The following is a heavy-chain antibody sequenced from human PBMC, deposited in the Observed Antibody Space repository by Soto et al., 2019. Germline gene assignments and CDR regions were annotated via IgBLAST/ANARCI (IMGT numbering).Heavy chain of an antibody. V-gene: IGHV4-34*01. Sequence: SETLSLTCAVYGGSFSGYYWSWIRQPPGKGLEWIGEINHSGSTNYNPSLKSRVTISVDTSKNQFSLKLSSVTAADTAVYYCAGYYYGSGSYYSGLTYYYYMDVWGKGTTVTVSS. D-gene: IGHD3-10*01. CDR1: GGSFSGYY. CDR3: AGYYYGSGSYYSGLTYYYYMDV. CDR2: INHSGST. J-gene: IGHJ6*03.